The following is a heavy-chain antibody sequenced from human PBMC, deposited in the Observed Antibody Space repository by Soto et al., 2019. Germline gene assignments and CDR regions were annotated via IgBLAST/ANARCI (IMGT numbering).Heavy chain of an antibody. J-gene: IGHJ4*02. CDR3: ARIGWGGDS. CDR1: GGSVRTGSYH. Sequence: ETLSLTCSVSGGSVRTGSYHWSWIRQPPGKGLEWIGFIPNNGSPDYNPSLKSRVVVSIDRSKNQFSLKVNSVTAADTAVYFCARIGWGGDSWGQGTLVTVSS. D-gene: IGHD7-27*01. V-gene: IGHV4-61*01. CDR2: IPNNGSP.